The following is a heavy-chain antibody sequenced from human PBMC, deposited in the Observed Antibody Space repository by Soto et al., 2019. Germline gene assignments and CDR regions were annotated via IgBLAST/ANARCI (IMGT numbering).Heavy chain of an antibody. V-gene: IGHV4-34*01. Sequence: SETLSLTCAVYGGSFSGYYWSWIRQPPGKGLEWIGEINHSGSTNYNPSLKSRVTISVDTSKNQFSLKLSSVTAADTAVYYCARGRRRAGTRLYYFDYWGQGTLVTVSS. D-gene: IGHD3-10*01. CDR3: ARGRRRAGTRLYYFDY. CDR1: GGSFSGYY. J-gene: IGHJ4*02. CDR2: INHSGST.